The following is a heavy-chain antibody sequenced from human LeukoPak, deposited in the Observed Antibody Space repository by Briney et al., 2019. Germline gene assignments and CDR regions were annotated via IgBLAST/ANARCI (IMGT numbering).Heavy chain of an antibody. V-gene: IGHV4-59*08. Sequence: PSETLSLTCTVSGGSISSYYWSWIRQPPGKGLEWIGYIYYSGSTNYNPSLKSRVTISVDTSKNQFSLKLNSVTAADTAVYYCARLRNGIDYWGQGTLVTVSS. CDR3: ARLRNGIDY. CDR2: IYYSGST. J-gene: IGHJ4*02. D-gene: IGHD1-1*01. CDR1: GGSISSYY.